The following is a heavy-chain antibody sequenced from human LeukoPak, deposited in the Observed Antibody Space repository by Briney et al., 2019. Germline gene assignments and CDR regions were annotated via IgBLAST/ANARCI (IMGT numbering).Heavy chain of an antibody. D-gene: IGHD5-18*01. Sequence: ASVKFSCKASGYTFTSYGITWVRQAPGQGLEWMGWISGYNANTNYAQNLQGRVTMTTDTSTSTAYMELRSLRSDDTAVYYCAKPVGYSYGYAAFDIWGQGTMVTVSS. CDR2: ISGYNANT. CDR1: GYTFTSYG. V-gene: IGHV1-18*01. J-gene: IGHJ3*02. CDR3: AKPVGYSYGYAAFDI.